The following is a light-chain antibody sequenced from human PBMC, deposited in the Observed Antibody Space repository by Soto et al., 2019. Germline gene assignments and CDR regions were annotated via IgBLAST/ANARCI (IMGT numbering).Light chain of an antibody. CDR1: QSLLHSNGYNY. CDR2: LGS. Sequence: DIVMTQSPLSLPVTPGEPASISCRSSQSLLHSNGYNYLDWYLQKPGQSPQLLIYLGSNRASGVPDRFSGSGSGTDFTLKISRVEAEDVEIYYCMQALHTPPTVGQGTRLEIK. V-gene: IGKV2-28*01. J-gene: IGKJ5*01. CDR3: MQALHTPPT.